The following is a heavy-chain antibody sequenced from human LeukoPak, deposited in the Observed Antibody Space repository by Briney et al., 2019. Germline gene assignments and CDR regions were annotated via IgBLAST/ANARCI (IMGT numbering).Heavy chain of an antibody. CDR3: ARAYSSSSLVYFQH. D-gene: IGHD6-6*01. CDR1: GYTFTSYD. Sequence: GASVKVSCKASGYTFTSYDINWVRQATGQGLEWMGWMNPNSGKTGYAQKFQGRVTMTRNTSISTAYMELSSLRSEDTAVYYCARAYSSSSLVYFQHWGQGTLVTLSS. CDR2: MNPNSGKT. J-gene: IGHJ1*01. V-gene: IGHV1-8*01.